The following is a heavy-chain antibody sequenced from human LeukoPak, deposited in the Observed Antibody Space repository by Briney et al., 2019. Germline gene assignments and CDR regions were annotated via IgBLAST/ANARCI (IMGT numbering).Heavy chain of an antibody. CDR2: ISSSSSYI. CDR1: GFTFGSYS. J-gene: IGHJ5*02. V-gene: IGHV3-21*01. D-gene: IGHD4-17*01. Sequence: GGSLRLSCAASGFTFGSYSMNWVRQAPGKGLEWVSSISSSSSYIYYADSVKGRFTISRDNAKNSLYLQMNSLRAEDTAVYYCARDSSPDYAWFDPWGQGTLVTVSS. CDR3: ARDSSPDYAWFDP.